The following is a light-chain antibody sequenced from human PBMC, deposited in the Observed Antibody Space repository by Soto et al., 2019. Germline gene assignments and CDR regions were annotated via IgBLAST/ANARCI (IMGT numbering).Light chain of an antibody. V-gene: IGLV1-40*01. Sequence: QSVLTQPPSVSGAPGQRVTISCTGSSSNIGSGYEVHWYQQLPGTAPKLLIYGNIYRPSGVPDRFSGSKSDTSVSLAITGLQAEDEADYHCQSYDSSLSGVVFGEGIQLTVL. J-gene: IGLJ2*01. CDR3: QSYDSSLSGVV. CDR1: SSNIGSGYE. CDR2: GNI.